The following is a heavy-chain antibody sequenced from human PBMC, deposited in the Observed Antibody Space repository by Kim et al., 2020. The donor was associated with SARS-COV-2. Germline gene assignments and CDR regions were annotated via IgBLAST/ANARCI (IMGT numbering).Heavy chain of an antibody. Sequence: IYYADSVKGRFTISRDNAKNSLYLQMNSLRDEDTAVYYCARVNSGIAAAVDYWGQGTLVTVSS. D-gene: IGHD6-13*01. CDR3: ARVNSGIAAAVDY. J-gene: IGHJ4*02. CDR2: I. V-gene: IGHV3-48*02.